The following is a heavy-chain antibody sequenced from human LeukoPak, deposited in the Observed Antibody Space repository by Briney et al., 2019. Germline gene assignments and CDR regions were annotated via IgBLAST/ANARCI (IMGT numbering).Heavy chain of an antibody. V-gene: IGHV1-18*01. D-gene: IGHD3-10*01. J-gene: IGHJ4*02. CDR2: ISTYNGNT. CDR1: GYTFTSHG. CDR3: ARAKGLGELLSFDY. Sequence: ASVKVSCKASGYTFTSHGISWVRQAPGQRLEWMGWISTYNGNTNYAQKLQGRVSMTTDTSTSTAYMDLRSLRSDDTAVYYCARAKGLGELLSFDYWGQGTLVTISS.